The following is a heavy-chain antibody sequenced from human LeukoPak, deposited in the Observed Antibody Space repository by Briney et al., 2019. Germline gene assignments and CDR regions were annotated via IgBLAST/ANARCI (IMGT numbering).Heavy chain of an antibody. CDR2: ISSNGGST. CDR1: GFTFSSYA. CDR3: ARGIAKVTTGTTIPFDY. J-gene: IGHJ4*02. Sequence: GGSLRLSCAASGFTFSSYAMHWVRQAPGKGLEYVSAISSNGGSTYYANSVKGRFTISRDNSKNTLYLQMGSLRAEDMAVYYCARGIAKVTTGTTIPFDYWGQGTLVTVSS. D-gene: IGHD1-1*01. V-gene: IGHV3-64*01.